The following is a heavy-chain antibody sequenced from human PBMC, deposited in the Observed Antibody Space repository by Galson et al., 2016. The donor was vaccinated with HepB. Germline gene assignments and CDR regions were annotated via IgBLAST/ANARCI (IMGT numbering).Heavy chain of an antibody. D-gene: IGHD1-7*01. J-gene: IGHJ4*02. CDR1: GGTFSSDA. CDR3: ASQITGTAGPLVRLLGRKPLKILGYFAS. V-gene: IGHV1-69*01. CDR2: IIPIFGTT. Sequence: VSCKASGGTFSSDAISWVRQAPGQGLEWMGGIIPIFGTTKYAQQFQGRVTITADESTGSAYMELSSLRSEDTAVYYCASQITGTAGPLVRLLGRKPLKILGYFASWGQGTLVTVSS.